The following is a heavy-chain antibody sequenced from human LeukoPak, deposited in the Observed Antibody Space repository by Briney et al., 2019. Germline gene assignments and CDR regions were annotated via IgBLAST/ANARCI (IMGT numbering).Heavy chain of an antibody. D-gene: IGHD1-26*01. CDR3: AAVGATDTKFDF. Sequence: PGGSLRLSCVASGFTFSNYWMHWVRQAPGKGLVWVSRINTDESRSTYADSVKGRFTISKDNAKNTLYLQMSNLRAEDTAVYYCAAVGATDTKFDFWGQGSLVTVSS. J-gene: IGHJ4*02. V-gene: IGHV3-74*01. CDR2: INTDESRS. CDR1: GFTFSNYW.